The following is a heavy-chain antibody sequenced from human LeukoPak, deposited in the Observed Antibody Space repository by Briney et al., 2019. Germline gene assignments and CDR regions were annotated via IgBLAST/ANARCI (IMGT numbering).Heavy chain of an antibody. V-gene: IGHV1-18*04. CDR3: AREYHYYGSGSAFDY. CDR1: GYTFTNYG. Sequence: ASVKVSCKASGYTFTNYGISWVRQAPGQGLERMGWISAYNGNTNYAQKLQGRVTMTTDTSTSTAYMELRSLRSDDTAVYYCAREYHYYGSGSAFDYWGQGTLVTVSS. J-gene: IGHJ4*02. D-gene: IGHD3-10*01. CDR2: ISAYNGNT.